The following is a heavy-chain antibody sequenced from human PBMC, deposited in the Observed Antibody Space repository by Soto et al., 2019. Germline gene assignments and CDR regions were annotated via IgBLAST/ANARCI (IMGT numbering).Heavy chain of an antibody. J-gene: IGHJ4*02. CDR3: ASAGTADY. CDR2: IIPIFGTA. CDR1: GGTFSSYA. V-gene: IGHV1-69*12. D-gene: IGHD1-7*01. Sequence: QVQLVQSGAEVKKPGSSVKVSCKASGGTFSSYAISWVRQAPGQGLEWMGGIIPIFGTANYAQKFQGRVTSTAADYTSTAYMEVSRRGCEDTAVYYCASAGTADYWGQGTLVTVSS.